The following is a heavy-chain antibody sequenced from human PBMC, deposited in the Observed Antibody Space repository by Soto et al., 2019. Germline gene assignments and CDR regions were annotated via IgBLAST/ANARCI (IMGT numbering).Heavy chain of an antibody. CDR1: GYTFTSYG. CDR3: ARVPLPYGSGSRTSRFDP. J-gene: IGHJ5*02. V-gene: IGHV1-18*01. Sequence: QVQLVQSGAEVKKPGASVKVSCKASGYTFTSYGISWVRQAPGQGLEWMGWISAYNGNTNYAQKLQGRVTMTTDTSTSTAYMELRSLRSDDTAVYYCARVPLPYGSGSRTSRFDPWGQGTLVTVSS. CDR2: ISAYNGNT. D-gene: IGHD3-10*01.